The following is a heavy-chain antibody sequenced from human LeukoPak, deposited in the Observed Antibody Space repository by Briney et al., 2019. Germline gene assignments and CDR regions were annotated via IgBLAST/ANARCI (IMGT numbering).Heavy chain of an antibody. D-gene: IGHD3-22*01. J-gene: IGHJ4*02. CDR1: GGSISSGDYY. CDR3: ARQYDSSGYSFDY. Sequence: SETLSLTCTVSGGSISSGDYYWSWIRQPPGKGLEWIGYIYYSGSTYYNPSLKSRVTISVDTSKNQFSLKLSSVTAADTAVYYCARQYDSSGYSFDYWGQGTLVTVSS. V-gene: IGHV4-30-4*08. CDR2: IYYSGST.